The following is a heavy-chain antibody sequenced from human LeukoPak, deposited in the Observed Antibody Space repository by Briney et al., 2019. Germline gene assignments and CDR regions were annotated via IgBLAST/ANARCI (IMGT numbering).Heavy chain of an antibody. Sequence: GGSLRLSCAASGFTFSSYGMSWVRQAPGKGLEWVSAISGSGGSTYYADSVKGRFTISRDNSKNTLYLQMNSLRAEDTAVYYCAKQRRGLHYYYMDVWGKGTTVTVSS. D-gene: IGHD4-11*01. J-gene: IGHJ6*03. CDR3: AKQRRGLHYYYMDV. V-gene: IGHV3-23*01. CDR2: ISGSGGST. CDR1: GFTFSSYG.